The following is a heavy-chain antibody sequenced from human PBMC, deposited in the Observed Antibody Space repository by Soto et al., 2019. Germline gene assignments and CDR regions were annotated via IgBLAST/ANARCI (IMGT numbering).Heavy chain of an antibody. J-gene: IGHJ5*02. Sequence: SVKVSCKASGCTFNSFSIDWVRQAPGQGLEWMGGIIPMSGRPNYAQKFQGRVTFSADKSTNTVCMEVSSLTYEDTAVYYCTRRGRQSANWFDPWGQGTLVTVSS. CDR1: GCTFNSFS. CDR2: IIPMSGRP. V-gene: IGHV1-69*06. CDR3: TRRGRQSANWFDP.